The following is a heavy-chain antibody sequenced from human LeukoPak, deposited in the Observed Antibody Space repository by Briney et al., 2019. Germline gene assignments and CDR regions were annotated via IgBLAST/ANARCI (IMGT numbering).Heavy chain of an antibody. V-gene: IGHV2-5*02. D-gene: IGHD5-24*01. CDR1: GFSLSTRRVG. Sequence: SGPTLVKPPQTLTLTCTFSGFSLSTRRVGVGWIRQPPGKPLECLTLIYWDDDKRYSPSLKSRLTITKDTSKNQVVLTMTNMDPVDTATYYCAHVRAAQFAGWGQGTLVTVSS. CDR2: IYWDDDK. CDR3: AHVRAAQFAG. J-gene: IGHJ4*02.